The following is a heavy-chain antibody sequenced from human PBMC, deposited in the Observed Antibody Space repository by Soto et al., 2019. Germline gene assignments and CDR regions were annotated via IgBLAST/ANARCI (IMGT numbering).Heavy chain of an antibody. V-gene: IGHV4-34*01. Sequence: SETLSLTCAVYGGSFSGYYWSWIRQPPGKGLEWIGEINHSGSTNYNPSLKSRVTISVDTSKNQFSLKLSSVTAAGTAVYYCARAVVMEAPAHGTWLDHWGQGTLVTVSS. CDR3: ARAVVMEAPAHGTWLDH. J-gene: IGHJ5*02. D-gene: IGHD2-8*01. CDR1: GGSFSGYY. CDR2: INHSGST.